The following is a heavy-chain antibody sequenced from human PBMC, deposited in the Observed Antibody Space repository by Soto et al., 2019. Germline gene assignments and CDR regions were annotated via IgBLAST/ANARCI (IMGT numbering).Heavy chain of an antibody. J-gene: IGHJ4*02. CDR3: ATRGPYYYDSSGYYSYYFDY. V-gene: IGHV1-69*13. Sequence: GASVKVSCKASGGTFSSYAISWVRQAPGQGLEWMGGIIPIFGTANYAQKFQGRVTITADESTSTAYMELSSLRSEDTAVYYCATRGPYYYDSSGYYSYYFDYWGQGTLVTVSS. CDR2: IIPIFGTA. D-gene: IGHD3-22*01. CDR1: GGTFSSYA.